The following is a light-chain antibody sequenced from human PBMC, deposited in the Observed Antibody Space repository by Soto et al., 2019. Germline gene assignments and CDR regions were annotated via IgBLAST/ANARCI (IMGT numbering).Light chain of an antibody. J-gene: IGKJ5*01. CDR3: QQRSNWHPIT. CDR2: DAS. CDR1: QSISDT. V-gene: IGKV3D-11*02. Sequence: EIVMTQSPATLSVSPGGRATLSCMASQSISDTLAWYQKKPGQAPRLLLYDASNRATGIPARFSGSGSGTDFTLTISSLEPEDFAVYYCQQRSNWHPITFGQGTRLEIK.